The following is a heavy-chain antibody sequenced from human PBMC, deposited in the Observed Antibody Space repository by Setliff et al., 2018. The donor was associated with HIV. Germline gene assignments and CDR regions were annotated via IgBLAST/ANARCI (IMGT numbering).Heavy chain of an antibody. J-gene: IGHJ5*02. CDR2: MYYSGSI. V-gene: IGHV4-39*01. D-gene: IGHD3-22*01. CDR3: ARYRYYYDSSGYGRWFDP. CDR1: GGSITSRSYY. Sequence: SETLSLTCTVSGGSITSRSYYWGWIRQPPGKGLEWIGTMYYSGSIYYNPSLKSRVTISVDTSKNELSLKLRSVTAADTAVYYCARYRYYYDSSGYGRWFDPWGQGTLVTVSS.